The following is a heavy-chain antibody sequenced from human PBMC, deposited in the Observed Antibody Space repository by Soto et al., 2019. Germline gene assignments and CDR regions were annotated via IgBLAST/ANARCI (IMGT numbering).Heavy chain of an antibody. J-gene: IGHJ4*02. D-gene: IGHD5-12*01. Sequence: PGGSLRLSCATYGFRFDDAHMTWVRLAPGKGLEWVANINYDAREKEYVDSVRGRFTISRDNTKRSVFLQMNSLRAEDTAVYYCAWGKGWLRFTSPSHWGQGALVTVSS. CDR3: AWGKGWLRFTSPSH. CDR1: GFRFDDAH. V-gene: IGHV3-7*03. CDR2: INYDAREK.